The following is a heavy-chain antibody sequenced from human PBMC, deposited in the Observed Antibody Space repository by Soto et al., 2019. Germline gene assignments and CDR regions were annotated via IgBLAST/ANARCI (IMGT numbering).Heavy chain of an antibody. D-gene: IGHD3-16*01. Sequence: ASVKVSFKASGYTFTSYYMHWVRQAPGQGLEWMGIINPSGGSTSYAQKFQGRVTMTRDTSTSTVYMELSSLRSEDTAVYYCARGPGSRGYYYYGMDVWGQGTTVTVSS. CDR2: INPSGGST. J-gene: IGHJ6*02. CDR3: ARGPGSRGYYYYGMDV. V-gene: IGHV1-46*01. CDR1: GYTFTSYY.